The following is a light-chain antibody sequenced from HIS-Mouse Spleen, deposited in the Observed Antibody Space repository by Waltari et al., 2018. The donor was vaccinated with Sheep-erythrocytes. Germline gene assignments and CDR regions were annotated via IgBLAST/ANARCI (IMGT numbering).Light chain of an antibody. J-gene: IGKJ4*01. CDR1: QSISSW. Sequence: DIHMTQSPSTLSASVGDRVTITCRASQSISSWLAWYQQKPGKAPKLLIYKASSLESGVPSRFSGSGSGTEFTLTISSLQPDDFATYYCQQYNSYPLTFGGWTKVEIK. CDR3: QQYNSYPLT. V-gene: IGKV1-5*03. CDR2: KAS.